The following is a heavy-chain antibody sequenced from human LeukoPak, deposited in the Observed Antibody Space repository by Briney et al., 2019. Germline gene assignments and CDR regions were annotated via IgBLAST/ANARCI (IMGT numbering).Heavy chain of an antibody. J-gene: IGHJ3*02. Sequence: SETLSLTCAVYGGSFSGYYWSWIRQPPGKGLELIGEINHSGSTKYNPSLKSRVTILADTYKNQFSLRLSSVTAADTAVYYCARAEDEFDIWGQGTMVTVSS. CDR2: INHSGST. CDR1: GGSFSGYY. D-gene: IGHD5-24*01. CDR3: ARAEDEFDI. V-gene: IGHV4-34*01.